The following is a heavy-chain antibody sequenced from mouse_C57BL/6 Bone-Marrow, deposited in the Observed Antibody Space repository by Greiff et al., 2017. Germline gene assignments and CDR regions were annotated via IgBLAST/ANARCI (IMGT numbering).Heavy chain of an antibody. CDR2: RRNKANDYTT. J-gene: IGHJ4*01. V-gene: IGHV7-1*01. CDR1: GFTFSDFY. CDR3: ARDEATGTNYAIDY. D-gene: IGHD4-1*02. Sequence: EVKLVESGGGLVQSGRSLRLSCATSGFTFSDFYMEWVRQAPGKGLEWIAARRNKANDYTTEYSASGKGRFIVSRDTSPSILYLQMNSLRAEDTAMYYCARDEATGTNYAIDYWGQGTSVTVSS.